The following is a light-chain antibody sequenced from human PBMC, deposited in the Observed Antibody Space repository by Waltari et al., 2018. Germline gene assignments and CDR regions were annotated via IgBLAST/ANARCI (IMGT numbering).Light chain of an antibody. CDR3: QKNDNWPHS. V-gene: IGKV3D-15*01. CDR2: GAS. Sequence: EIVMTQSPATLSLSPGERATLSCRASQSVSSSLAWYQQRPGQAPRLLIYGASRMATGIPDRFSGSGSGTEFTLTISSLEPEDVAIYYCQKNDNWPHSFGQGTKVEIK. CDR1: QSVSSS. J-gene: IGKJ2*03.